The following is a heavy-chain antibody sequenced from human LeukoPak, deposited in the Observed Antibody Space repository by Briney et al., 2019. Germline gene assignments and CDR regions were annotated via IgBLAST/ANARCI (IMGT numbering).Heavy chain of an antibody. D-gene: IGHD3-10*01. CDR3: ARDRPYGSGSYYNLNAFDI. J-gene: IGHJ3*02. Sequence: ASVKVSCKASGCTFSSYTISWVRQAPGQGLEWMGRIIPILGIANYAQKFQGRVTITADKSTSTAYMELSSLRSEDTAVYYCARDRPYGSGSYYNLNAFDIWGQGTMVTVSS. V-gene: IGHV1-69*04. CDR2: IIPILGIA. CDR1: GCTFSSYT.